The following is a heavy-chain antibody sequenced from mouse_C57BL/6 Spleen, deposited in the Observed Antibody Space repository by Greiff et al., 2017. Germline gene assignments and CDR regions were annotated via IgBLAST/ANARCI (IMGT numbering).Heavy chain of an antibody. CDR1: GYSFTDYN. CDR2: INPNYGTT. D-gene: IGHD3-3*01. J-gene: IGHJ4*01. Sequence: VQLQQSGPELVKPGASVKISCKASGYSFTDYNMNWVKQSNGKSLEWIGVINPNYGTTSYNQKFKGKATLTVDQSASTASMQLNSLTSEDSSGYYFAIGDYYAMDYWGQGTSVTVSS. CDR3: AIGDYYAMDY. V-gene: IGHV1-39*01.